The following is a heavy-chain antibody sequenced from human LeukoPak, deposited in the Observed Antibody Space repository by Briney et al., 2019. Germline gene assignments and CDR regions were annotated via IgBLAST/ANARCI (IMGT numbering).Heavy chain of an antibody. D-gene: IGHD6-19*01. J-gene: IGHJ5*02. V-gene: IGHV4-61*05. CDR2: IYYSGST. CDR3: ARGRSRSGSGPFDP. Sequence: SETLSLTCTVSGGSISSSSYYWGWIRQPPGKGLEWIGYIYYSGSTNYNPSLKSRVTISVDTSKNQFSLKLSSVTAADTAVYYCARGRSRSGSGPFDPWGQGTLVTVSS. CDR1: GGSISSSSYY.